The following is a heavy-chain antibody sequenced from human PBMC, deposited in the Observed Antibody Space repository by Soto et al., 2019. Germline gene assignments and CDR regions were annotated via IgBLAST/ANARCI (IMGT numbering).Heavy chain of an antibody. D-gene: IGHD3-3*01. CDR2: IYPGDSDT. Sequence: GESLKISCEGSGYSFTSYWIGWVRQMPGKGLEWMGIIYPGDSDTRYSPSFQGQVTISADKSISTAYLQWSSLKASDTAMYYCARPGLGAGSPDGGMDVWGQGTTVTVSS. CDR1: GYSFTSYW. CDR3: ARPGLGAGSPDGGMDV. V-gene: IGHV5-51*01. J-gene: IGHJ6*02.